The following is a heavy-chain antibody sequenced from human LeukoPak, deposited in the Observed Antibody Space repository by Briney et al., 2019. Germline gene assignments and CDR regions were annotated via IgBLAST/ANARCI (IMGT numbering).Heavy chain of an antibody. CDR1: GSTFSSYE. V-gene: IGHV3-48*03. CDR2: ISSSGSTI. Sequence: QPGGSLRLSCAASGSTFSSYEMNWVRQAPGKGLEWVSYISSSGSTIYYADSVKGRFTISRDNAKNSLYLQMNSLRAEDTAVYYCARLQYSYYFDYWGQGTLVNVSS. CDR3: ARLQYSYYFDY. D-gene: IGHD6-6*01. J-gene: IGHJ4*02.